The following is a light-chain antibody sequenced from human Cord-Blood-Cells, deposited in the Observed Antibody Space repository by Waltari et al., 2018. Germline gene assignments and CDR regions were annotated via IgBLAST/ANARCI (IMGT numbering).Light chain of an antibody. CDR1: SSDVGSYNL. CDR2: EGS. Sequence: QFALTQPASVSGSPGQSITISCTGTSSDVGSYNLVSWYQQHPGKAPKLMIYEGSKRPSGVSNRFSGSKSGNTASLTISGRQAEDEADYYCCSYAGSSTWVFGGGTKLTVL. V-gene: IGLV2-23*01. CDR3: CSYAGSSTWV. J-gene: IGLJ3*02.